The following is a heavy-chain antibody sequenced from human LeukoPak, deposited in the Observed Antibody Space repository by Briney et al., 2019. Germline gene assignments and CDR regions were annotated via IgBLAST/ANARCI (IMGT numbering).Heavy chain of an antibody. J-gene: IGHJ4*02. CDR2: IYYSGST. CDR1: GGSISSYY. V-gene: IGHV4-59*01. D-gene: IGHD1-26*01. Sequence: SETLSLXCTVSGGSISSYYWSWSRPPPGKGLEWIGYIYYSGSTNYNPSLKSRVTISVDTSKNQFSLKLSSVTAADTAVYYCARGVGATSYFDYWGQGTLVTVSS. CDR3: ARGVGATSYFDY.